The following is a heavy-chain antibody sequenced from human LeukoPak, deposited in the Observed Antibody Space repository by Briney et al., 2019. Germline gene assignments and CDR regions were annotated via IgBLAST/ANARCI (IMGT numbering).Heavy chain of an antibody. CDR1: GFTFRNYW. D-gene: IGHD6-19*01. J-gene: IGHJ3*02. CDR2: IKQEGNFT. CDR3: ARDADFSSGGGWYDAFDI. Sequence: PGGSLRLSCAASGFTFRNYWMIWVRQAPGKGLEWWANIKQEGNFTNYLDTVKGRFTISRDNDKNSLYLQMGSLRGEDTAIYYCARDADFSSGGGWYDAFDIWGQGTMVTVSS. V-gene: IGHV3-7*01.